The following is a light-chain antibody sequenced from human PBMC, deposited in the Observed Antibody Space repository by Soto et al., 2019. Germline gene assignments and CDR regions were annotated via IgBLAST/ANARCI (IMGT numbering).Light chain of an antibody. CDR3: QQYRNWPLT. J-gene: IGKJ4*01. Sequence: EIVLTQSPATLSLSPGERATLSCRASQSVSSYLAWYHQKPRQAPRLLIYGASNRATGIPARFSGSASGAEFTTPTDSLQSDDFAVYLCQQYRNWPLTFGGGTKVDI. CDR1: QSVSSY. V-gene: IGKV3-11*01. CDR2: GAS.